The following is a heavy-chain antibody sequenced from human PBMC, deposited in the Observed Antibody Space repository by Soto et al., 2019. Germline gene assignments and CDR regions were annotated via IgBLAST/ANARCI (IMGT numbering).Heavy chain of an antibody. V-gene: IGHV3-23*01. CDR1: GFTFINYA. Sequence: LRLSCAASGFTFINYAMTWVRQAPGEGLEWVSTISGNGANTHYADSVKGRFSISRDNSKNTLYIQMNSLRADDTAVYYCAKDYGSSRYFFDYWGQGALVTVSS. J-gene: IGHJ4*02. CDR2: ISGNGANT. D-gene: IGHD6-19*01. CDR3: AKDYGSSRYFFDY.